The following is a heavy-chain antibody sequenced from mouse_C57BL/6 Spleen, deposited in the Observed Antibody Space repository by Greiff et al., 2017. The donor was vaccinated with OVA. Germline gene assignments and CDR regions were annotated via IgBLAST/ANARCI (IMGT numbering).Heavy chain of an antibody. Sequence: VQLQQSGPELVKPGASVKISCKASGYSFTGYYMNWVKQSPEKSLEWIGEINPSTGGTTYNQKFKAKATLTVDKSSSTAYMQLKSLTSEDSAVYYCAREEITTGVGAMDYWGQGTSVTVSS. CDR1: GYSFTGYY. D-gene: IGHD1-1*01. J-gene: IGHJ4*01. CDR3: AREEITTGVGAMDY. CDR2: INPSTGGT. V-gene: IGHV1-42*01.